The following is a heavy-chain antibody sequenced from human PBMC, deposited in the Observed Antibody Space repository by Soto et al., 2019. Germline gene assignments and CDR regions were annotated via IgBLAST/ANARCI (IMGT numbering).Heavy chain of an antibody. V-gene: IGHV3-9*01. CDR1: GFTFDDYA. CDR3: AKGGPDGFCSGGSCYLDY. D-gene: IGHD2-15*01. CDR2: ISWNSNII. Sequence: EVQLVESGGGLVQPGRSLRLSCAASGFTFDDYAMHWVRRVPGKGLAWVSSISWNSNIIGYADSVKGRFTISRDNAKNSLYLQMNSLRPEDTALYYCAKGGPDGFCSGGSCYLDYWGQGTLVTVSS. J-gene: IGHJ4*02.